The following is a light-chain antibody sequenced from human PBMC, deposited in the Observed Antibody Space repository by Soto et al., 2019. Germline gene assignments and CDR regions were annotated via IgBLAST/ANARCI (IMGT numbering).Light chain of an antibody. J-gene: IGKJ1*01. CDR2: AAS. V-gene: IGKV1-8*01. CDR1: QGISSY. Sequence: AIRMTQSPSSLSASTGDRVTITCRASQGISSYLAWYQQKPGKAPKLLIYAASTLQSGVPSRFSGSVSGTDFTLTISCLQSEDFATYYCQQYYSYLWTFGQGTKVEIK. CDR3: QQYYSYLWT.